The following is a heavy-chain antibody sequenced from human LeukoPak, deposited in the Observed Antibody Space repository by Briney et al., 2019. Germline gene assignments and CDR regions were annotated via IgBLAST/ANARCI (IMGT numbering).Heavy chain of an antibody. Sequence: ASVKVSCRASGYTFTSYYMHWVRQAPGQGLEWMGIINPSGGSTTYAQKFQGRVTLTRDMSTSTVYMELSSLRSEDTAVYYCARTWIHEAYNWFDPWGQGTLVTVSS. J-gene: IGHJ5*02. V-gene: IGHV1-46*01. CDR2: INPSGGST. CDR3: ARTWIHEAYNWFDP. CDR1: GYTFTSYY. D-gene: IGHD5-12*01.